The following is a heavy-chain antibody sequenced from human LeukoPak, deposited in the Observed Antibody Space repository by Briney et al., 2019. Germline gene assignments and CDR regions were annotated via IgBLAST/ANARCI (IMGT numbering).Heavy chain of an antibody. CDR3: ARDLGDDSSGYYYYYYGMDV. CDR1: GFTFSSYS. D-gene: IGHD3-22*01. CDR2: ISSGSSIM. Sequence: GGSLRLSCAASGFTFSSYSMNWVRQAPGKGLEWVSHISSGSSIMDYADSVKGRFTISRDNAKNSLYLQMNSLRDEDTAVYYCARDLGDDSSGYYYYYYGMDVWGQGTTVTVSS. V-gene: IGHV3-48*02. J-gene: IGHJ6*02.